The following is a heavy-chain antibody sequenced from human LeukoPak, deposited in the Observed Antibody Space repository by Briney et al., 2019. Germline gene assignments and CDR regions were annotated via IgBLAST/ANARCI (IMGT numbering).Heavy chain of an antibody. D-gene: IGHD3-10*01. Sequence: GGSLRLSCAASGFTFSSYGMHWVRQAPGKGLEWVAVISYDGSNKYYADSVKGRFTISRDNSKNTLYLQMNSLRAEDTAVYYCARHTRAYGSGSSNNDYWGQGTLVTVSS. CDR1: GFTFSSYG. V-gene: IGHV3-30*03. CDR2: ISYDGSNK. J-gene: IGHJ4*02. CDR3: ARHTRAYGSGSSNNDY.